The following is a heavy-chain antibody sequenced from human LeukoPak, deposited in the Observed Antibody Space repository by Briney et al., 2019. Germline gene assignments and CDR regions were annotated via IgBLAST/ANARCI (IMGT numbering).Heavy chain of an antibody. J-gene: IGHJ6*02. V-gene: IGHV1-3*01. CDR3: ARGYCSSSSCYTDV. Sequence: ASVKVSCKASGHTSTTYAIHWVRQAPGQGLGWMGWIHAGNGNIKYSQKFQGRVTITGDTSASTAYMELSSLRSEDTAVYYCARGYCSSSSCYTDVWGQGTTVTISS. CDR2: IHAGNGNI. D-gene: IGHD2-2*02. CDR1: GHTSTTYA.